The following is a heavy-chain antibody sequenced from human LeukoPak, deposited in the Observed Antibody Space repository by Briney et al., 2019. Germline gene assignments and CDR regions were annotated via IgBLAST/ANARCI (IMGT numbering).Heavy chain of an antibody. J-gene: IGHJ6*02. D-gene: IGHD3-16*02. CDR2: IISGSSTI. CDR3: SGDRVGSRYYYGMDV. V-gene: IGHV3-48*04. CDR1: GFNFNSYS. Sequence: GGSLRLSCVASGFNFNSYSMNRVRQAPGKGLEWISYIISGSSTIYYADSVKGRFTISRDNAKNSLYLQMNSLRADDTAVYYCSGDRVGSRYYYGMDVWGLGTTVTVSS.